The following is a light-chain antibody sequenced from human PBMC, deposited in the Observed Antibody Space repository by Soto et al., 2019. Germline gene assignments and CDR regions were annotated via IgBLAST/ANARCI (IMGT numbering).Light chain of an antibody. J-gene: IGLJ2*01. Sequence: QSALTKPASVSGSPGQSITISCTGTSSDVGGYDYVSWYQHHPGKAPKLMIYEVSNRPSGVSNRFSGSKSDDTASLTISGLQTEDEADYYCSSYTSSNTLEFGGGTKVTVL. CDR1: SSDVGGYDY. CDR3: SSYTSSNTLE. CDR2: EVS. V-gene: IGLV2-14*01.